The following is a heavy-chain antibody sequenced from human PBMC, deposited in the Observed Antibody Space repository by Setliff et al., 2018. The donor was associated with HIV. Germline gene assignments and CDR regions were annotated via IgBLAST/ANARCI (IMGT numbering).Heavy chain of an antibody. J-gene: IGHJ4*02. V-gene: IGHV4-34*01. CDR3: VTSSSWSSRLNF. CDR1: GGSLSGHY. CDR2: INHSGKT. D-gene: IGHD6-13*01. Sequence: SETLSLTCAVYGGSLSGHYWTWIRQPPGEGLEWIGEINHSGKTNYNPSLKSRVTISVDTSKDQFSLKVTSVTAADTAVYYCVTSSSWSSRLNFWGQGMLVTVSS.